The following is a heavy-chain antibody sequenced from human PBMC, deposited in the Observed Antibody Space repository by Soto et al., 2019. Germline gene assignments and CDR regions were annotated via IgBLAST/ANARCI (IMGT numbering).Heavy chain of an antibody. D-gene: IGHD6-13*01. CDR3: ARDRLIAAAGTPYNWFDP. Sequence: GGSVKVSCKASGGTLSSYAISWVRQAPGQGLEWMGGIIPIFGTANYAQKFQGRVTITEDESTSTAYMELSSLRSEDTAVYYCARDRLIAAAGTPYNWFDPWGQGTLVTVS. V-gene: IGHV1-69*13. CDR1: GGTLSSYA. J-gene: IGHJ5*02. CDR2: IIPIFGTA.